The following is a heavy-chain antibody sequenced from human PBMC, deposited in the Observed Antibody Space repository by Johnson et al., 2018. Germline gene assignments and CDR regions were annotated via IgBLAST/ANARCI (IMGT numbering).Heavy chain of an antibody. CDR3: AKHFWSGYLTEYFHH. CDR1: GFTFSSYA. V-gene: IGHV3-23*04. D-gene: IGHD3-3*02. CDR2: IRGSAGST. J-gene: IGHJ1*01. Sequence: VQLVESGGGLVQPGGSXRLSCAASGFTFSSYAMSWVRQAPGKGLEWVSGIRGSAGSTYYADAVKGRFTISRTNSNNTGYLQMKRLRAEEPAVYYCAKHFWSGYLTEYFHHWGQGTLVTVSS.